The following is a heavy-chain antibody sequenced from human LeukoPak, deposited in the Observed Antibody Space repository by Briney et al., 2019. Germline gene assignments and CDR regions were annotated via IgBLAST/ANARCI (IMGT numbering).Heavy chain of an antibody. CDR1: GGSISSSSYY. V-gene: IGHV4-39*01. J-gene: IGHJ4*02. CDR3: ARLHSSSWYYHY. Sequence: PSETLSLTCTVSGGSISSSSYYWGWIRQPPGKGLEWIGSIYYSGSTYYNPSLKSRVTISVDTSKNQFSLKLSSVTAADTAVYYCARLHSSSWYYHYWGRGTLVTVSS. D-gene: IGHD6-13*01. CDR2: IYYSGST.